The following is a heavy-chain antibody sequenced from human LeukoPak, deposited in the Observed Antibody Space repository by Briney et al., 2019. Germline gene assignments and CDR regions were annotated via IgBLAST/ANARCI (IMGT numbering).Heavy chain of an antibody. J-gene: IGHJ4*02. V-gene: IGHV4-39*07. CDR2: IYYSGST. CDR3: ARVNYYGSAGDY. D-gene: IGHD3-10*01. CDR1: GGSISSSSYY. Sequence: PSETLSLTCTVSGGSISSSSYYWGWIRQPPGKGLEWIGSIYYSGSTYYNPSLKSRVTISVDTSKNQFSLKLSSVTAADTAVYYCARVNYYGSAGDYWGQGTLVTVSS.